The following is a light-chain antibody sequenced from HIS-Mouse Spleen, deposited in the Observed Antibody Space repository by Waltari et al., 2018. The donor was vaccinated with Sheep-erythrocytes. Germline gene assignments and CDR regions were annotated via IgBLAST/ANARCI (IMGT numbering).Light chain of an antibody. CDR3: CSYAGSYTFWV. V-gene: IGLV2-11*01. Sequence: QSALTQPRSVSGSPGQSVTIPCTGTSSDVGGYNYVPSYQQHPGKAPKLMIYDVSKRPSGVPDRFSGSKSGNTASLTISGLQAEDEADYYCCSYAGSYTFWVFGGGTKLTVL. CDR2: DVS. CDR1: SSDVGGYNY. J-gene: IGLJ3*02.